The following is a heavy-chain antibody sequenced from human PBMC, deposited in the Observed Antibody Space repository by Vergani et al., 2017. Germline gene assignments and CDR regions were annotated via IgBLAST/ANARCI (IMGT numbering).Heavy chain of an antibody. CDR2: IYYSGST. CDR3: ARSPDEDYYYYYMDV. J-gene: IGHJ6*03. V-gene: IGHV4-61*10. CDR1: GGSVSSGSYY. Sequence: QVQLQESGPGLVKPSETLSLTCTVSGGSVSSGSYYWSWIRQPSGKGLEWIGYIYYSGSTNYNPSLKSRVTISEDTSKNQFSLKLSSVTAADTAVYYCARSPDEDYYYYYMDVWGKGTTVTVSS.